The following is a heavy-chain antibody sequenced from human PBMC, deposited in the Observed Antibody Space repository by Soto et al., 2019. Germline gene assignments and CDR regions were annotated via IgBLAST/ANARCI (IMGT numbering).Heavy chain of an antibody. CDR1: GFTFRNAW. CDR3: AHFYTADSYDF. D-gene: IGHD2-2*02. J-gene: IGHJ4*02. V-gene: IGHV3-15*01. Sequence: GGSLRLSCAASGFTFRNAWMSWVRQAPGKGLEWVSRIMSKRDGGTIDYAEPVKGRFTISRDDSKDTLYLQMNSLRTEDTALYYCAHFYTADSYDFWGRGTLVTVSS. CDR2: IMSKRDGGTI.